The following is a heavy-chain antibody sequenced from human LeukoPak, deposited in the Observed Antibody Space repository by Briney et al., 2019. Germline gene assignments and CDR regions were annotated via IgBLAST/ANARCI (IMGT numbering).Heavy chain of an antibody. Sequence: GASVKVSCKASGYTFTSYYMHWVRQAPGQGLEWMGIINPSGGSTSCAQKFQGRVTMTRDTSTSTVYMELSSLRSEDTAVYYCARVGLRFLEWTYIGYWGQGTLVTVSS. D-gene: IGHD3-3*01. CDR1: GYTFTSYY. V-gene: IGHV1-46*01. J-gene: IGHJ4*02. CDR3: ARVGLRFLEWTYIGY. CDR2: INPSGGST.